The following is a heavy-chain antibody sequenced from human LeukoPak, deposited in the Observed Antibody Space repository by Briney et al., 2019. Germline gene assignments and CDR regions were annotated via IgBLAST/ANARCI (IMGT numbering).Heavy chain of an antibody. D-gene: IGHD6-6*01. V-gene: IGHV3-74*01. CDR1: GFTFSSYW. CDR2: INTDGSST. CDR3: ARDPGSSSPYYYYYYYMDV. J-gene: IGHJ6*03. Sequence: GGSLRLSCAASGFTFSSYWMHWVRQAPGKGLVWVSRINTDGSSTSYADSVKGRFTISRDNAKNTLYLQMNSLRAEDTAVYYCARDPGSSSPYYYYYYYMDVWGKGTTVTVSS.